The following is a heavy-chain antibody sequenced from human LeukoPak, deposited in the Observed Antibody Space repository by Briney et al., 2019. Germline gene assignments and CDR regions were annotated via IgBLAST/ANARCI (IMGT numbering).Heavy chain of an antibody. CDR1: GGTFSSYA. CDR3: ARGGHQRYFDWLSDY. V-gene: IGHV1-69*13. CDR2: IIPIFGTA. D-gene: IGHD3-9*01. J-gene: IGHJ4*02. Sequence: SVKVSCKASGGTFSSYAISWVRQAPGQGLEWMGGIIPIFGTANYAQKFQGRVTITADESTSTAYMELSSLRSEDTAVYYCARGGHQRYFDWLSDYWGRGTLVTVSS.